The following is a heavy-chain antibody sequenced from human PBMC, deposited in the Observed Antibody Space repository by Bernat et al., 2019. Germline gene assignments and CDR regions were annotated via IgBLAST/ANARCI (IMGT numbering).Heavy chain of an antibody. CDR3: ARGVRVGSSWYDF. CDR1: GGSVSSGDYY. Sequence: QVQLQESGPGLVKPSQTLSLTCTVSGGSVSSGDYYWNWIRQPPGKGLEWTGYIYYSRSTYYNPSLKSRVTISVDTSKNQFSLRLNSVTAADTAVYYCARGVRVGSSWYDFWGQGTLVTVSS. CDR2: IYYSRST. D-gene: IGHD6-13*01. V-gene: IGHV4-30-4*01. J-gene: IGHJ5*01.